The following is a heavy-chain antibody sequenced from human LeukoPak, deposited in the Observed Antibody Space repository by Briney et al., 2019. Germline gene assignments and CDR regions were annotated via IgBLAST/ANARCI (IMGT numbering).Heavy chain of an antibody. CDR3: ATSTAAAGTD. CDR2: IKQDGSEK. V-gene: IGHV3-7*03. D-gene: IGHD6-13*01. CDR1: GFNFGSDA. J-gene: IGHJ4*02. Sequence: GRSLRLSCTASGFNFGSDAMHWVRQAPGKGLKWVANIKQDGSEKYYVDSVKGRFTISRDNAQNSLYLQMNSLRAEDTAIYYCATSTAAAGTDWGQGTLVTVSS.